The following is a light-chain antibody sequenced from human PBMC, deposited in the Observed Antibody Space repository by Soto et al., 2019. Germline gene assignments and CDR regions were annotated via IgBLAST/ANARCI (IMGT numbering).Light chain of an antibody. CDR2: KAS. J-gene: IGKJ1*01. V-gene: IGKV1-5*03. CDR3: QHYNSYSEA. Sequence: DIQMTQSHSTLSSSLGDRVIITCRASQSISSWLAWYQQKPGKAPKLLIYKASTLKSGVPSRFSGSGSGTEVTLTISSLKTDDFATYYCQHYNSYSEAFGQGTKVDIK. CDR1: QSISSW.